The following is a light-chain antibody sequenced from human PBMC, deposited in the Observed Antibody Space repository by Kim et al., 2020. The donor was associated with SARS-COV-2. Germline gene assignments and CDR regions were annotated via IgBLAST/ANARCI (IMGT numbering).Light chain of an antibody. CDR3: CSYVGSYTMV. J-gene: IGLJ2*01. CDR1: SIDVGAYNY. CDR2: DVT. V-gene: IGLV2-11*01. Sequence: QSALTQPRSVSGSPGQSVAISCTGTSIDVGAYNYVSWYQQHPGKAPKLIIYDVTKRPFGVPYRFSGSKSGNTASLTISGLQSEDDADYYCCSYVGSYTMVFGGGTQLTVL.